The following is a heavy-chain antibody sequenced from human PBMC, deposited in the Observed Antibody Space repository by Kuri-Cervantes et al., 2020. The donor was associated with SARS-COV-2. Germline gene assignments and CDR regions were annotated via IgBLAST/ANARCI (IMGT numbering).Heavy chain of an antibody. V-gene: IGHV1-18*01. J-gene: IGHJ4*02. CDR3: ATAGPTQQLVVGGFDY. D-gene: IGHD6-13*01. Sequence: ASVKVSCKASGYTFTSYGISWVRQAPGQGLEWMGWISAYNGNTHYAQKFHGRVTMTTDTSTSTAYMELSSLRSEDTAVYYCATAGPTQQLVVGGFDYWGQGTLVTVSS. CDR2: ISAYNGNT. CDR1: GYTFTSYG.